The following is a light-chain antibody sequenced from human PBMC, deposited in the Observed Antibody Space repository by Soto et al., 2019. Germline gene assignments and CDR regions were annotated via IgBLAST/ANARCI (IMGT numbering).Light chain of an antibody. CDR3: SSYTISSTHVV. Sequence: QSALTQPASVSGSPGQSITISFTGTSSDVGGYNYVSWYQQHPGKAPKLMIYDVSNRPSGVSNRFSGSKSGNTATLTISGLQAEDEGDYYCSSYTISSTHVVFGRGTKLTV. CDR1: SSDVGGYNY. J-gene: IGLJ2*01. V-gene: IGLV2-14*03. CDR2: DVS.